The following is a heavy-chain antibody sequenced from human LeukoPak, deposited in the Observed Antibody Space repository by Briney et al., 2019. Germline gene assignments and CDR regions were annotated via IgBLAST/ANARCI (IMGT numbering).Heavy chain of an antibody. Sequence: PGGSLRLSCAASGFTFSSYGMHWVRQAPGKGLEWVAFIRYDGSNKYYADSVKGRFTISRDNSKNTLYLQMNSLRAEDTAVYYCARVGVVVPAGMDIWGQGTMVTVSS. D-gene: IGHD2-2*01. CDR1: GFTFSSYG. J-gene: IGHJ3*02. V-gene: IGHV3-30*02. CDR3: ARVGVVVPAGMDI. CDR2: IRYDGSNK.